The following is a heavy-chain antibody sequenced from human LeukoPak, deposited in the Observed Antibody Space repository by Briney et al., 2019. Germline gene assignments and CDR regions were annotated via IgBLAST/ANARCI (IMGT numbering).Heavy chain of an antibody. V-gene: IGHV3-20*04. D-gene: IGHD3-3*01. CDR2: INWNGGST. CDR1: GFTFDDYG. J-gene: IGHJ4*02. Sequence: PGGSLRLSCAASGFTFDDYGMSWVRQAPGKGLEWVSGINWNGGSTGYADSVKGRFTISRDNAKNSLYLQMNSLRAEDTALYYCARVYYDFWSGYIDYWGQGTLVTVSS. CDR3: ARVYYDFWSGYIDY.